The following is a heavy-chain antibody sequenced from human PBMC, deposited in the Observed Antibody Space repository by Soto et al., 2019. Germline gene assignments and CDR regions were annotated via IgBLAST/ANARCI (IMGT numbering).Heavy chain of an antibody. Sequence: EVQLVESGGGLVQPGGSLRLSCAASGFTFSSYSMNWVRQAPGKGLEWVSYISSSSSTIYYADSVKGRFTISRDNAKNSLYLQMNSLRDEDTAVYYCARDSLGYCSGGSCYSPALFDYWGQGTLVTVSS. J-gene: IGHJ4*02. V-gene: IGHV3-48*02. CDR1: GFTFSSYS. D-gene: IGHD2-15*01. CDR2: ISSSSSTI. CDR3: ARDSLGYCSGGSCYSPALFDY.